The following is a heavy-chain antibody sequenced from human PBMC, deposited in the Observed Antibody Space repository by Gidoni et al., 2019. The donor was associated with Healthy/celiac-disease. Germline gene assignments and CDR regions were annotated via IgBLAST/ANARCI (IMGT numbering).Heavy chain of an antibody. CDR2: ISSSSSYT. CDR3: ARAAMYYYDSSGTGGYFDY. D-gene: IGHD3-22*01. Sequence: QVQLVESGGGLVKPGGSLSRSVAASGFPLRYYSMSWIRPAPGKGLEWVSYISSSSSYTNYADSVKGRFTISRDNAKNSLYLQMNSLRAEDTAVYYCARAAMYYYDSSGTGGYFDYWGQGTLATVSS. CDR1: GFPLRYYS. J-gene: IGHJ4*02. V-gene: IGHV3-11*06.